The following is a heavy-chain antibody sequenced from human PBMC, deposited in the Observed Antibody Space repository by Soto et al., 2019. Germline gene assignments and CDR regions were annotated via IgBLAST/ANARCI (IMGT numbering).Heavy chain of an antibody. J-gene: IGHJ4*02. CDR3: ARGVSVTKFHY. Sequence: SEALSLTCTVSGGSISRGGYYWSWIRQHPGKGLEWIGYIYYSGSTYYNPSLKSRVTISVDTSKNQFSLKLSSVTAADTAVYYCARGVSVTKFHYWRQATLVTVS. CDR1: GGSISRGGYY. V-gene: IGHV4-31*03. D-gene: IGHD2-21*02. CDR2: IYYSGST.